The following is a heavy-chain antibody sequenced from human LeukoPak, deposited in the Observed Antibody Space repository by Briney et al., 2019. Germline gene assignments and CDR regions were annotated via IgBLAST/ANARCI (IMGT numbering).Heavy chain of an antibody. CDR1: GYTFTGYY. CDR3: ARVLRFLENYGMDV. CDR2: INPNNGGT. D-gene: IGHD3-3*01. Sequence: HEASVKVSCKASGYTFTGYYMHWVRQAPGQGLEWMGWINPNNGGTNYAQKFQGRVTMTRDTSISTAYMELSRLRSDDTAVYYCARVLRFLENYGMDVWGQGTTVTVSS. V-gene: IGHV1-2*02. J-gene: IGHJ6*02.